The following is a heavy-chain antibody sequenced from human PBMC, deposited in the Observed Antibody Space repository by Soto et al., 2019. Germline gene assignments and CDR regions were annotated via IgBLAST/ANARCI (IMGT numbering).Heavy chain of an antibody. Sequence: EVPLLESGGGLVQPGGSLRLSCAVSGFTFRSYAMSWVRQAPGKGPEWVSVISAGGSNTYYAESVKGRFTISRDNSKNALYLQMNSVRDEDTAVYYCAKKGAPRDAFEIWGQGTMVTVST. CDR3: AKKGAPRDAFEI. CDR1: GFTFRSYA. V-gene: IGHV3-23*01. CDR2: ISAGGSNT. J-gene: IGHJ3*02.